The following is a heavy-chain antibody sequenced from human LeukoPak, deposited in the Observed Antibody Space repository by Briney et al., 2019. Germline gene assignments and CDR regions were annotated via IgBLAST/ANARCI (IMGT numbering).Heavy chain of an antibody. J-gene: IGHJ6*02. CDR1: GGSISSGGYF. CDR2: IYHSGST. CDR3: ARGYRYYGMDV. Sequence: SETLSLTCAVSGGSISSGGYFWSWIRQPPGKGLEWIGYIYHSGSTYYNPSLKSRVTISVDRSKNQFSLKLSSVTAADTAVYYCARGYRYYGMDVWGQGTTVTVSS. D-gene: IGHD1-14*01. V-gene: IGHV4-30-2*01.